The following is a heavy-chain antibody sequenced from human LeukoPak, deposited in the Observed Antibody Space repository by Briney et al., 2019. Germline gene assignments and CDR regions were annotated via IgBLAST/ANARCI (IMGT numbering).Heavy chain of an antibody. Sequence: GGSLRLSCATSGFTFSRHWMSWVRQAPGKGLEWVANINQDGSGKYYVDSVKGRFTISRDNAKNSLYLQMNSLRSEDTAIYYCAEGTTGWGQATLVTVSS. CDR3: AEGTTG. V-gene: IGHV3-7*01. D-gene: IGHD1-1*01. CDR1: GFTFSRHW. J-gene: IGHJ1*01. CDR2: INQDGSGK.